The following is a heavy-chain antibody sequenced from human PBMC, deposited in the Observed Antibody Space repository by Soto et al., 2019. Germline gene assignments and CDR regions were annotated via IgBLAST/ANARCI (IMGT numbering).Heavy chain of an antibody. CDR2: IYYSGST. V-gene: IGHV4-61*01. Sequence: QVQLQESGPGLVKPSETLSLTCTVSGGSVSSGSYYWSWIRQPPGKGLEWIGYIYYSGSTNYNPSLKSRVTISVDTSKHQFSLKLSSVTAADTAVYYCARMPNYANSPLFDYWGQGTLVTVSS. CDR1: GGSVSSGSYY. CDR3: ARMPNYANSPLFDY. J-gene: IGHJ4*02. D-gene: IGHD4-4*01.